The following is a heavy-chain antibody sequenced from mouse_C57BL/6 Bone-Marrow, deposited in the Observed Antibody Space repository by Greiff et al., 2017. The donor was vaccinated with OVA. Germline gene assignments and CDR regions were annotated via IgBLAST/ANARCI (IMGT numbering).Heavy chain of an antibody. J-gene: IGHJ3*01. V-gene: IGHV5-4*01. CDR1: GFTFSSYA. CDR2: ISDGGSST. CDR3: ARDYGNHEEFAY. D-gene: IGHD2-1*01. Sequence: EVKLVESGGGLVKPGGSLKLSCAASGFTFSSYAMSWVRQTPEKRLEWVATISDGGSSTYYPDNVKGRFTISRDNAKNNLYLQMSHLKSEDTAMYYCARDYGNHEEFAYWGQGTLVTVSA.